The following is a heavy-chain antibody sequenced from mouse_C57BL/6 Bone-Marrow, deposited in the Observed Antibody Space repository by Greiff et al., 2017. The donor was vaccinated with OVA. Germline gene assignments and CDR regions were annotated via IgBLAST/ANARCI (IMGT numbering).Heavy chain of an antibody. Sequence: QVQLQQPGAELVKPGASVKLSCKASGYTFTSYWMQWVKPRPGQGLEWIGEIDPSDSYTNYNQKFKGKATLTVDTSSSTAYMQLSSLTSEDSAVYYCARSYLGYWGQGTTLTVSS. CDR3: ARSYLGY. CDR2: IDPSDSYT. J-gene: IGHJ2*01. V-gene: IGHV1-50*01. CDR1: GYTFTSYW.